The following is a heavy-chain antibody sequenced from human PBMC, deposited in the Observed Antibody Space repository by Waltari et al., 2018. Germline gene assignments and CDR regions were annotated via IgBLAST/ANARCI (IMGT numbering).Heavy chain of an antibody. CDR2: ISGGGEST. J-gene: IGHJ4*02. Sequence: EVQALESGGGSAQPGGSLRISCAASGFTFGSYAMSWVRQAPGQGLEWVSSISGGGESTYYADSVKGRFTISRDNSKNMMFLYMTDLRAEDTAIYYCARDIAMERFDYWGQGTLVTVSS. CDR1: GFTFGSYA. CDR3: ARDIAMERFDY. V-gene: IGHV3-23*01. D-gene: IGHD5-18*01.